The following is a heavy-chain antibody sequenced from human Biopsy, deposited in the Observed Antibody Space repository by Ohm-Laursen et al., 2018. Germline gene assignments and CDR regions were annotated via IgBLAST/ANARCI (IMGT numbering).Heavy chain of an antibody. CDR1: GGSINSGGHF. V-gene: IGHV4-31*01. CDR3: TRVRTFGGVIGGYYFDS. J-gene: IGHJ4*02. Sequence: TLSLTCSVSGGSINSGGHFWGWVRQSPGKGLEWIRYIYDNGDTYYNPSLMSLVSISADTSKNQVSLRLNPVTAADTAVYYCTRVRTFGGVIGGYYFDSWGQGILVTVSS. D-gene: IGHD3-16*02. CDR2: IYDNGDT.